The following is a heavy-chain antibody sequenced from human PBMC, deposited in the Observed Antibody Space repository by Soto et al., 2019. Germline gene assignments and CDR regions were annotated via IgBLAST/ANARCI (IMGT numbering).Heavy chain of an antibody. CDR3: ARDRGAAYCSGGSCYSYYYYGMDV. CDR1: GGTFSSYA. CDR2: IIPIFGTA. Sequence: QEQLVQSGAEVKQPGSSVKVSCKASGGTFSSYAISWVRQAPGQGLEWMGGIIPIFGTANYAQKFQGRVTITADKSTSTAYMELSSLRSEDTAVYYCARDRGAAYCSGGSCYSYYYYGMDVWGQGTTVTVSS. D-gene: IGHD2-15*01. J-gene: IGHJ6*02. V-gene: IGHV1-69*06.